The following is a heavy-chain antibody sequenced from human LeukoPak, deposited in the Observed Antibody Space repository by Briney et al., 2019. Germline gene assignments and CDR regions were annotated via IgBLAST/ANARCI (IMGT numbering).Heavy chain of an antibody. V-gene: IGHV4-59*08. D-gene: IGHD3-10*01. CDR3: ARRGVPDY. Sequence: PSETLSLTCTVSGGSIGSYYWSWIRQPPGKGLEWIGYIYYSGSTNYNPSLKSRVTISVGTSKNQFSLKLSSVTAADTAVYYCARRGVPDYWGQGTLVTVSS. CDR1: GGSIGSYY. CDR2: IYYSGST. J-gene: IGHJ4*02.